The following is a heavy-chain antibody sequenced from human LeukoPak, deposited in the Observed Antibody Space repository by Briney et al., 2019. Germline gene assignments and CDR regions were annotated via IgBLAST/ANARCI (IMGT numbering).Heavy chain of an antibody. V-gene: IGHV3-30-3*01. Sequence: GGSLRLSCAASGFTFSSYAMHWVRQAPGKGLEWVAVISYGGSNKYYADSVKGRFTISRDNSKNTLYLQMNSLRAEDTAVYYCARVLLYRIDYGDYFDYWGQGTLVTVSS. CDR1: GFTFSSYA. D-gene: IGHD3-3*01. CDR2: ISYGGSNK. CDR3: ARVLLYRIDYGDYFDY. J-gene: IGHJ4*02.